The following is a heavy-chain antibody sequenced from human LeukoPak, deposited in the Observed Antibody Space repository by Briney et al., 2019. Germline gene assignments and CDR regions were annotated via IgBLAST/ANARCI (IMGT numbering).Heavy chain of an antibody. CDR1: GGSIRSYY. Sequence: SETLSLTCTVSGGSIRSYYWSWIRQPPGKGLEWIGYIYYSGSTNYNPSLKSRVTISVDTSKNQFSLKLSSVTAADTAVYYCARVIITMVRGVIINRYFDYWGQGTLVTVSS. D-gene: IGHD3-10*01. CDR3: ARVIITMVRGVIINRYFDY. V-gene: IGHV4-59*01. J-gene: IGHJ4*02. CDR2: IYYSGST.